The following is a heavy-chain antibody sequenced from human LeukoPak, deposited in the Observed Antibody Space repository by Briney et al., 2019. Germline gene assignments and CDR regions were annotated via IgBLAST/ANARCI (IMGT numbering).Heavy chain of an antibody. CDR3: ARCHTDFWSGYRDYYYYYMDV. CDR1: GGSISSYY. CDR2: IYTSGSA. Sequence: SETLSLTCTVSGGSISSYYWSWIRQPAGKGLEWIGRIYTSGSANYNPSLKSRVTMSVDTSKNQFSLKLSSVTAADTAVYYCARCHTDFWSGYRDYYYYYMDVWGKGTTVTVSS. J-gene: IGHJ6*03. D-gene: IGHD3-3*01. V-gene: IGHV4-4*07.